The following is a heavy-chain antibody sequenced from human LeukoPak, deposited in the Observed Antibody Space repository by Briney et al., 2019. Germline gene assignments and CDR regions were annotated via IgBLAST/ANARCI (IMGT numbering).Heavy chain of an antibody. CDR2: IANDGTNQ. CDR1: GFTFSSYA. V-gene: IGHV3-30*04. D-gene: IGHD3-10*01. J-gene: IGHJ6*02. Sequence: PGGSLRLSCAASGFTFSSYAMHWVRQAPGKGLEWVAVIANDGTNQLYGDSVNGRFTISRDNSKNTLYLQMNSLRIEDTAVYYCAKEKLRGSIWYGMDIWGPGTTVTVSS. CDR3: AKEKLRGSIWYGMDI.